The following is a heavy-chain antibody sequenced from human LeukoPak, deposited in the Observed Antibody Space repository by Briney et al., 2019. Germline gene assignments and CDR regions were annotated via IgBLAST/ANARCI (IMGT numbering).Heavy chain of an antibody. V-gene: IGHV4-38-2*02. J-gene: IGHJ4*02. CDR3: ARDSCTYDYADCYFDY. CDR1: GYSISSGYY. CDR2: MYHSGTT. Sequence: SETLSLTCTVSGYSISSGYYWGWIRPPPGKGLEWIGSMYHSGTTYYNPSLKSRLTISLDTSKNQFSLRLNSVTAADTAVYFCARDSCTYDYADCYFDYWGQGTLVTVSS. D-gene: IGHD4/OR15-4a*01.